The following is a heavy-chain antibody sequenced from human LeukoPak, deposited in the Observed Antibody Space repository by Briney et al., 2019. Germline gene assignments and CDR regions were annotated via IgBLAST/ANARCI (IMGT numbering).Heavy chain of an antibody. Sequence: ASVKVSCKASGYTFTVYYMHWVRQAPGQGLEWMGWINPNSGGTNYAQKFQGRVTMTRDTSISKAYMELSRLRSDDTAVYYRARGVPVAGTIGFDYWGQGTLVTVSS. J-gene: IGHJ4*02. CDR2: INPNSGGT. CDR1: GYTFTVYY. V-gene: IGHV1-2*02. CDR3: ARGVPVAGTIGFDY. D-gene: IGHD6-19*01.